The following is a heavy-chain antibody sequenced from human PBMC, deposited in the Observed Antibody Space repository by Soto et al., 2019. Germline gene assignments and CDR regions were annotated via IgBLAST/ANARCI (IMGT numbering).Heavy chain of an antibody. D-gene: IGHD6-13*01. Sequence: SETLSLTCSVSGGSISSYYWSWIRQPPGRGLEWIGYISYSGSTNYNPSLKSRVTISVDTSKNQFSLKLSSVTAADTAVYYCARATPVFYYSSSWSLDYWGQGTLVTVSS. CDR1: GGSISSYY. CDR2: ISYSGST. CDR3: ARATPVFYYSSSWSLDY. J-gene: IGHJ4*02. V-gene: IGHV4-59*01.